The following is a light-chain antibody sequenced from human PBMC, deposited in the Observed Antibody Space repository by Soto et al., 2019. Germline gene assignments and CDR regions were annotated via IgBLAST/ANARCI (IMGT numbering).Light chain of an antibody. J-gene: IGKJ2*02. V-gene: IGKV3-20*01. Sequence: EIVLTQSPGILSLSPGERATLSCRASQTVSSTYLAWYQQKPGQAPRLLIYGASRRATGIPDRFSGGGSGTDFTLTISRLEPEDFAVYYCQQYGSSPSWTFGQGTKLEIK. CDR1: QTVSSTY. CDR3: QQYGSSPSWT. CDR2: GAS.